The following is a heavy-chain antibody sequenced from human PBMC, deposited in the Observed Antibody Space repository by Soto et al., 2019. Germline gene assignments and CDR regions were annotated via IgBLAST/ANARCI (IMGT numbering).Heavy chain of an antibody. Sequence: LSLTCTVSGGSISSGGYYWSWIRQHPGKGLEWIGYIYYSGSTYYNPSLKSRVTISVDTSKNQFSLKLSSATAADTAVYYCARCGFDWLLSAAYGMDVWGQGTTVTVSS. CDR1: GGSISSGGYY. V-gene: IGHV4-31*03. CDR2: IYYSGST. CDR3: ARCGFDWLLSAAYGMDV. D-gene: IGHD3-9*01. J-gene: IGHJ6*02.